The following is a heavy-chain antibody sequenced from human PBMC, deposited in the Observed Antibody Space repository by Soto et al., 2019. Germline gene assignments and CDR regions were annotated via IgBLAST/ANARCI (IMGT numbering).Heavy chain of an antibody. Sequence: PSETLSLTCTVSGGSISSGDYDWSWIRQAPGKGLEWVGYVHFSGSTTYNPSLAPRLNISFDMSKSQVYLQLTSVTAADTAVYYCARFGAAAAHDDNWGRGVLVTVSS. J-gene: IGHJ4*01. V-gene: IGHV4-61*08. CDR3: ARFGAAAAHDDN. D-gene: IGHD6-13*01. CDR1: GGSISSGDYD. CDR2: VHFSGST.